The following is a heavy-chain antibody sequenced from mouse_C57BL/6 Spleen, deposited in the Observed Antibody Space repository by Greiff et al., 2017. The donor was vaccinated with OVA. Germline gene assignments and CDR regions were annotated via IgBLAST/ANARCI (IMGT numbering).Heavy chain of an antibody. CDR2: ISYDGSN. D-gene: IGHD2-4*01. CDR3: ARYYDYPYYFDY. J-gene: IGHJ2*01. V-gene: IGHV3-6*01. Sequence: EVKLMESGPGLVKPSQSLSLTCSVTGYSITSGYYWNWIRQFPGNKLEWMGYISYDGSNNYNPSLKNRISITRDTSKNQFFLKLNSLTTEDTATYYCARYYDYPYYFDYWGQGTTLTVSS. CDR1: GYSITSGYY.